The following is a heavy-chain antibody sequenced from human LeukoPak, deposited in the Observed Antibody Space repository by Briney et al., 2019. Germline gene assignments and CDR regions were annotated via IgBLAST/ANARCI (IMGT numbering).Heavy chain of an antibody. J-gene: IGHJ1*01. CDR2: ILPILGTG. Sequence: SVKVSCKASGGTFNTYAISWVRQAHGQGLEWMGGILPILGTGNYAQKFQGRVTITAEKSTSTAYMELSSLRSEDTAVYYCARDHDLSGTYEYLKYWGQGTLVTVSS. CDR1: GGTFNTYA. V-gene: IGHV1-69*06. D-gene: IGHD1-26*01. CDR3: ARDHDLSGTYEYLKY.